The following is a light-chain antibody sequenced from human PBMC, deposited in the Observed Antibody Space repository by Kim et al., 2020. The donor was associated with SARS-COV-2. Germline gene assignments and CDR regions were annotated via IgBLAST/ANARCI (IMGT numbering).Light chain of an antibody. J-gene: IGKJ4*01. CDR2: YAS. CDR1: ESVNTY. CDR3: QQRSKWPLT. Sequence: WSPGERATLSCRASESVNTYLAWYQHKPGQAPRLLLYYASYRATGIPARFSGSGSGTDFTLTISSLEPEDFAVYYCQQRSKWPLTFGGGTKVDIK. V-gene: IGKV3-11*01.